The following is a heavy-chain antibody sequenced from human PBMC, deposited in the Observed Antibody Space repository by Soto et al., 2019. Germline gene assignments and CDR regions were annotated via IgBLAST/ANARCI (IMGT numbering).Heavy chain of an antibody. J-gene: IGHJ4*02. CDR2: IDPSDSYT. CDR3: ARHQATYFDY. V-gene: IGHV5-10-1*01. Sequence: GESLKISCKGSGYSFTSYWISWVRQMPGKGLEWMGRIDPSDSYTNYSPSFQGHVTISADKSISTAYLQWSSLEASDTAMYYCARHQATYFDYWGQGTLVTVSS. CDR1: GYSFTSYW.